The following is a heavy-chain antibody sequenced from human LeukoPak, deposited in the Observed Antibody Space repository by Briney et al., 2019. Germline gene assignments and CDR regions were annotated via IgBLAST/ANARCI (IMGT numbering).Heavy chain of an antibody. V-gene: IGHV4-31*03. CDR2: IYYSGST. Sequence: PSETLSLTCTVSGGSISSGGYYWSWIRQHPGKGLEWIGYIYYSGSTYYNPFLKSRVTISVDTSKNQFSLKLSSVTAADTAVYYCARDVRDIVVVPAAIPSSWFDPWGQGTLVTVSS. D-gene: IGHD2-2*02. J-gene: IGHJ5*02. CDR1: GGSISSGGYY. CDR3: ARDVRDIVVVPAAIPSSWFDP.